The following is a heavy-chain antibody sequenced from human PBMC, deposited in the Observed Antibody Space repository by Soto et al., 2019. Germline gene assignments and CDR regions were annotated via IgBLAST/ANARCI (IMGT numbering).Heavy chain of an antibody. Sequence: GGSLRLSCAASGFTCSSYWMSWVRQAPGKGLEWVANIKQDGSEKYYVDSVKGRFTISRDNAKNSLYLQMNSLRAEDTAVYYCARVVGDIVLMVYDGNWFDPWGQGTLVTVSS. D-gene: IGHD2-8*01. J-gene: IGHJ5*02. CDR1: GFTCSSYW. CDR2: IKQDGSEK. CDR3: ARVVGDIVLMVYDGNWFDP. V-gene: IGHV3-7*01.